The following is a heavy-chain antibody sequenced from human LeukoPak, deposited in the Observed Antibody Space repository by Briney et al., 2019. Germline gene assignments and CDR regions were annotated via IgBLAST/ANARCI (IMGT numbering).Heavy chain of an antibody. Sequence: GGSLRLSCAGSGFSFSSYGMHWVRQAPGKGLEWMAFIRSDGSNKYYADSVKGRFTISRDNSKNTLYLQMNSLRAEDTAVYYCARAHYYDSSGLDFWGQGTLVTVSS. D-gene: IGHD3-22*01. J-gene: IGHJ4*02. CDR2: IRSDGSNK. V-gene: IGHV3-30*02. CDR1: GFSFSSYG. CDR3: ARAHYYDSSGLDF.